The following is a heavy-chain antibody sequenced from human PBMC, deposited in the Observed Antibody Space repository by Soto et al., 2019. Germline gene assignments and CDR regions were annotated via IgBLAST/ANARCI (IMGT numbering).Heavy chain of an antibody. V-gene: IGHV1-18*01. CDR3: PRGLWWYGDYFYYYYGMDV. J-gene: IGHJ6*02. CDR2: ISAYNGNT. Sequence: QVQLVQSGAEVKKPGASVKVSCKASGYTFTSYGISWVRQAPGQGLEWMGWISAYNGNTNYAQKLQGRVTMTTDTSTSTAYMELRSLRSDDTAVYYCPRGLWWYGDYFYYYYGMDVWGQGTTVTVSS. D-gene: IGHD4-17*01. CDR1: GYTFTSYG.